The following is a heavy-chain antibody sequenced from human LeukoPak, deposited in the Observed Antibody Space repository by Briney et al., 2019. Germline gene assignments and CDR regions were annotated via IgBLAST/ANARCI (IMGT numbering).Heavy chain of an antibody. D-gene: IGHD5-24*01. J-gene: IGHJ4*02. CDR1: GYTFTNYD. CDR3: ARENSLRDGRWLQAMGDYFDY. CDR2: MNLNSGNT. Sequence: GASVKVSCKASGYTFTNYDINWVRQATGQGLEWMGWMNLNSGNTGYAQKFQGRVTMTRDTSTSTVYMELSSLRSEDTAVYYCARENSLRDGRWLQAMGDYFDYWGQGTLDTVSS. V-gene: IGHV1-8*01.